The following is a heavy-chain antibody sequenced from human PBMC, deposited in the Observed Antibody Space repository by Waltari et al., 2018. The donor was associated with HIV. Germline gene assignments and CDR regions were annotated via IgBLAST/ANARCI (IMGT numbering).Heavy chain of an antibody. CDR2: ISAYNGKT. CDR1: GYTFTNYG. J-gene: IGHJ6*03. CDR3: ARDTDTYHCMDV. V-gene: IGHV1-18*01. Sequence: QLVQSGGEVRKPGASVKVSCKASGYTFTNYGISWVRQAPGQGLEWMGWISAYNGKTNYGHRCQGRVTMTTDTSTSTGYMELRSLRSDDTAVYYCARDTDTYHCMDVWGQGTTVAVSS.